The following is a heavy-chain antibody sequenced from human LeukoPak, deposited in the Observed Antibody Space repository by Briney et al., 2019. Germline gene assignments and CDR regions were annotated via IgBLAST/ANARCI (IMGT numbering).Heavy chain of an antibody. CDR2: ISAYNGNT. Sequence: ASVKVSCKASGYTFTSYGISWVRQAPGQGLEWMGWISAYNGNTNYAQKLQGRVTVTTDTSTSTAYMELRSLRSDDTAVYYCARGDYYDSSAPLFDPWGQGTLVTVSS. CDR3: ARGDYYDSSAPLFDP. J-gene: IGHJ5*02. CDR1: GYTFTSYG. D-gene: IGHD3-22*01. V-gene: IGHV1-18*01.